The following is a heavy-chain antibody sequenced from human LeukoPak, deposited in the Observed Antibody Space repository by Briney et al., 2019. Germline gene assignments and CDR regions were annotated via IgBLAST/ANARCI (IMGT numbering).Heavy chain of an antibody. CDR3: AKDTSIEALNY. CDR1: GCTFISTA. J-gene: IGHJ4*02. Sequence: GGALRLSCADSGCTFISTAMHGVRQAFGEGVQGVGRIRSKANTYATAYAASVKGRFHISRDDSKSTAYLQMDSLKTESTAVYYCAKDTSIEALNYWGQGTLVTVSS. V-gene: IGHV3-73*01. CDR2: IRSKANTYAT. D-gene: IGHD6-6*01.